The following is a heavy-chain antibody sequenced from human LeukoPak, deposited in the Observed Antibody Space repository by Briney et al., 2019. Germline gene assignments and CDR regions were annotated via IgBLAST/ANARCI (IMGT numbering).Heavy chain of an antibody. Sequence: PSETLSLTCAVYGGSFSGYYWSWIRQPPGKGLEWIGYIYHSGSTYYNPSLKSRVTISVDRSKNQFSLKLSSVTAADTAVYYCARENDYVLDYWGQGTLVTVSS. CDR3: ARENDYVLDY. CDR2: IYHSGST. V-gene: IGHV4-34*01. CDR1: GGSFSGYY. J-gene: IGHJ4*02. D-gene: IGHD3-16*01.